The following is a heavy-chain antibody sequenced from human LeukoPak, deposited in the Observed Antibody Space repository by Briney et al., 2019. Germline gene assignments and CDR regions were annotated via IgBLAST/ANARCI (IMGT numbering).Heavy chain of an antibody. CDR2: INPNSGGT. V-gene: IGHV1-2*02. CDR1: GYTFTGYY. Sequence: ASVKVSCKASGYTFTGYYMHWVRQAPGQGLEWMGWINPNSGGTNYAQKFQGRVTMTKDTSISTAYMELSRLRSDDTAVYYCAREYYGSGSYYTGAFDIWGQGTMVTVSS. CDR3: AREYYGSGSYYTGAFDI. J-gene: IGHJ3*02. D-gene: IGHD3-10*01.